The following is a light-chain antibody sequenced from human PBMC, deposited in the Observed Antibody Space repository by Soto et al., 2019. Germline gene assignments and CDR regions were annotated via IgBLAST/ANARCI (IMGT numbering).Light chain of an antibody. J-gene: IGLJ1*01. CDR3: TSYTSDNRNYV. CDR1: SSDVGAYTS. CDR2: EVS. V-gene: IGLV2-14*01. Sequence: QSALTQPASASGSPGQSITISCTGTSSDVGAYTSVSWYQQHPGKAPKLMIYEVSNRPSGVSNRFSGSKSANTASLTISGLQADDEAHYYCTSYTSDNRNYVFGTGTKVTVL.